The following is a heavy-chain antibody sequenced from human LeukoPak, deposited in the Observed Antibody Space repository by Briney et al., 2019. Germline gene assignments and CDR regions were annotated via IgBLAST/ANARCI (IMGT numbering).Heavy chain of an antibody. CDR3: AREPAVAGDNWFDP. CDR2: IIPILGIA. CDR1: GGTFSSYA. J-gene: IGHJ5*02. V-gene: IGHV1-69*04. D-gene: IGHD6-19*01. Sequence: SVNVSCKASGGTFSSYAISWVRQAPGQGLEWMGRIIPILGIANYAQKFQGRVTITADKSTSTAYMELSSLRSEDTAVYYCAREPAVAGDNWFDPWGQGTLVTVSS.